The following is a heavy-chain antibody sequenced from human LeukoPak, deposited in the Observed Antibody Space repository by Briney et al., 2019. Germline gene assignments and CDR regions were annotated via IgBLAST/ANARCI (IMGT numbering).Heavy chain of an antibody. J-gene: IGHJ5*02. CDR1: GFTFSSYS. CDR2: ISGGSGYI. CDR3: AKVIHP. Sequence: GGSLRLSCAASGFTFSSYSMNWVRQAPGKGLEWVSSISGGSGYIYYTDSVKGRFTISRDNSKNTLYLQMNSLRAEDTAVYYCAKVIHPWGQGTLVTVSS. V-gene: IGHV3-21*04. D-gene: IGHD2-21*01.